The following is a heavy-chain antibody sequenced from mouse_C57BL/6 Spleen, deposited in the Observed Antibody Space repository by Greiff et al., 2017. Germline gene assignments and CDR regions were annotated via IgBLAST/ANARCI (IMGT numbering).Heavy chain of an antibody. CDR3: AREGDYYGGGYDFAY. J-gene: IGHJ3*01. CDR2: IYPGAGDT. D-gene: IGHD1-1*01. Sequence: QVQLQQSGAELVKPGASVKISCKASGYAFSSSWMNWVKQRPGKGLEWIGQIYPGAGDTNYNGKFKGKATLTADKSSSTAYMQLSSLTSEDSAVYYCAREGDYYGGGYDFAYWGQGTLVTVSA. CDR1: GYAFSSSW. V-gene: IGHV1-80*01.